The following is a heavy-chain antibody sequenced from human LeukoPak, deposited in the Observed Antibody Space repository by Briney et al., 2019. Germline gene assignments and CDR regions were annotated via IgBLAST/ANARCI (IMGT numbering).Heavy chain of an antibody. D-gene: IGHD3-16*02. Sequence: GGSLRLSCSASGFTFSNYAMSWVRQAPGKGLEWVSSISSSSASTYYADSVKGRFIISRDNSKNMLFLQMNSLRVEDTAIYYSAITYIWGSCRFHYWGQGTLVTVSS. V-gene: IGHV3-23*01. CDR1: GFTFSNYA. CDR3: AITYIWGSCRFHY. J-gene: IGHJ4*02. CDR2: ISSSSAST.